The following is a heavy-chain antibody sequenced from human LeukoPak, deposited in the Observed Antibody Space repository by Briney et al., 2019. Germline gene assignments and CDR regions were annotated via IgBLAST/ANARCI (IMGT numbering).Heavy chain of an antibody. CDR2: TYYRSKWYN. Sequence: SQTLSLTCVIFGDSVSSNSAAWNWIRQSPSRGLEWLGRTYYRSKWYNDYAVSVKSRISINPDTSKNQFSLQLKSVSPEDTAVYFCAKTRDSSALSPFDYWGQGTLVTVSS. CDR1: GDSVSSNSAA. D-gene: IGHD6-19*01. CDR3: AKTRDSSALSPFDY. J-gene: IGHJ4*02. V-gene: IGHV6-1*01.